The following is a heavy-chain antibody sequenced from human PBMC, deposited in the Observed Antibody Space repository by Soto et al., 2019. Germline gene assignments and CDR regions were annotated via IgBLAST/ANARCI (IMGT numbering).Heavy chain of an antibody. CDR3: ARHIAVPRTRGLDY. CDR1: GGSITTNW. CDR2: IYHSGTT. Sequence: SETLSLTCAVSGGSITTNWWSWVRQPPGKGLEWIGEIYHSGTTNYNPSLRGRVTISVDKSNDQFSLNLNSVTAADSAIYCCARHIAVPRTRGLDYWGQGNLVTVSS. V-gene: IGHV4-4*01. D-gene: IGHD6-19*01. J-gene: IGHJ4*02.